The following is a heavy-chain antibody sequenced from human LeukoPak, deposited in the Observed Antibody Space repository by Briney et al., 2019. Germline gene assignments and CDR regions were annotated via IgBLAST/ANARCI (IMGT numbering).Heavy chain of an antibody. D-gene: IGHD5-24*01. V-gene: IGHV4-59*01. J-gene: IGHJ3*02. CDR2: IYYSGST. Sequence: SETLSLTCTVSGGSISSYYWSWLRQPPGKGLEWGGYIYYSGSTNYNPSLKSRVTISVDTSKNQFSLKLSSVTAADTAVYYCARRRWLQFGYAFDIWGQGTMVTVSS. CDR3: ARRRWLQFGYAFDI. CDR1: GGSISSYY.